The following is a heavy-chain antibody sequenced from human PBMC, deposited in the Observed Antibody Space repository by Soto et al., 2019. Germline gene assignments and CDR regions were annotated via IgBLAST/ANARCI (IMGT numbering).Heavy chain of an antibody. CDR3: AKGITLFGVVITDRSYFYYGLDV. CDR1: GFTFSSYA. CDR2: IGGGGGNI. D-gene: IGHD3-3*01. Sequence: PGGSLRLSCAASGFTFSSYAMSWVRQAPGKGLEWVSVIGGGGGNIYYAESVTGRFTVSRDNSQNALYLQISSLRVDDSAVYYCAKGITLFGVVITDRSYFYYGLDVWGQGTTVTVSS. J-gene: IGHJ6*02. V-gene: IGHV3-23*01.